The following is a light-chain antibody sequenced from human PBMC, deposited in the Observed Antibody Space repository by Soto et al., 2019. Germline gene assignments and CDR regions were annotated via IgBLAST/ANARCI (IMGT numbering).Light chain of an antibody. Sequence: EVVLTQSPGTLSLSPGERATLSCRASESVSSSFLTWYQQKPGRAPRLLIYRTSNRVTGIPDRFSGSGSGTDFTLTISRLEPEDFAVYFCQHYGNSLWTFGQGTKVEIK. CDR3: QHYGNSLWT. CDR2: RTS. CDR1: ESVSSSF. J-gene: IGKJ1*01. V-gene: IGKV3-20*01.